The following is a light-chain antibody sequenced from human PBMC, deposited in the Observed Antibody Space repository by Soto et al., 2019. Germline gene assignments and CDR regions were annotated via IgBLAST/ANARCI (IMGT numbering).Light chain of an antibody. V-gene: IGKV3-20*01. J-gene: IGKJ3*01. CDR2: GAS. CDR1: QSVGSS. CDR3: QQYGNAPFT. Sequence: EIVLTQSPGTLSLSPGERATLSCRASQSVGSSLSWYQQKPGQAPRLLFYGASNRATAIPDRFSGSGFGTDFTLTITRLEPEDFAVYYCQQYGNAPFTFGPGTKVDIK.